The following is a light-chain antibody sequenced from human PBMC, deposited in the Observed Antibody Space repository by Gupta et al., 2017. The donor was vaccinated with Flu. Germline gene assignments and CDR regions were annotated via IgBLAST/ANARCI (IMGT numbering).Light chain of an antibody. J-gene: IGLJ3*02. CDR2: DVS. V-gene: IGLV2-14*03. Sequence: QSALTPPASVSGSPGQSITISCTGTSSDIGFYNYVSWYQQHPGKAPKLMIYDVSSRPSGVSNRFSGSKSGNTASLTISGLQVEDEADYYCSSYTGSSNVLFGGGTKLAVL. CDR3: SSYTGSSNVL. CDR1: SSDIGFYNY.